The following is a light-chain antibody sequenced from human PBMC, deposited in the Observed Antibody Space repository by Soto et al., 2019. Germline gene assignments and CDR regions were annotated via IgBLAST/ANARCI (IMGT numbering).Light chain of an antibody. CDR1: QTISSW. J-gene: IGKJ1*01. V-gene: IGKV1-6*01. CDR2: AAS. CDR3: LQDYNYPRT. Sequence: IQMTQSPSTLSGSVGDRVTITCRASQTISSWLAWYQVKPGKAPKLLIYAASTLQSGVPSRFSGSASGTDFTLTISSLQPEDFATYYCLQDYNYPRTFGQGTRVEI.